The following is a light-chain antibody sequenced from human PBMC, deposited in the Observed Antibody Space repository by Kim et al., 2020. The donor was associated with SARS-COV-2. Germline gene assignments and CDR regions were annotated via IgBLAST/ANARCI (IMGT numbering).Light chain of an antibody. CDR2: EDK. V-gene: IGLV6-57*03. CDR1: SGSVGSNY. Sequence: KTVTISCTRSSGSVGSNYVQWYQQRPGSAPTTVIYEDKQRPSGVPDRFSGSIDTSSNSASLTISGLTTEDEADYYCQSYDNNNPFIFGAGTKVTVL. J-gene: IGLJ1*01. CDR3: QSYDNNNPFI.